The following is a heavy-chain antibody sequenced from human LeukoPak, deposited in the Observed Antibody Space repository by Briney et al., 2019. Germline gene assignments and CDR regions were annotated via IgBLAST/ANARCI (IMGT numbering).Heavy chain of an antibody. CDR1: GGSISSYY. CDR2: IYTSGST. V-gene: IGHV4-4*07. D-gene: IGHD2-2*02. J-gene: IGHJ5*02. Sequence: ETLSLTCTVSGGSISSYYWSWIRQPAGKGLEWIGRIYTSGSTNYNPSLKSRVTMSVGTSKNQFSLKLSSVTAADTAVYYCARETCSTSCYRGTSWFDPWGQGTLVTVSS. CDR3: ARETCSTSCYRGTSWFDP.